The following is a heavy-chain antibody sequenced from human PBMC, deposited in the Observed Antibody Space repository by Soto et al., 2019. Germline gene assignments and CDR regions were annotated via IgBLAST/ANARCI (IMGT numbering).Heavy chain of an antibody. V-gene: IGHV4-4*07. Sequence: SETLSLTCTVSGDSISDYYWSWIRQPAGKGLEWIGRIYTTGSTDYNPSLKSRVTISIDMSKNQFSLKVTSMTAADTAVYYCARERREEIHDGYDIDYWGQGTLVTSPQ. J-gene: IGHJ4*02. CDR2: IYTTGST. CDR1: GDSISDYY. CDR3: ARERREEIHDGYDIDY. D-gene: IGHD5-12*01.